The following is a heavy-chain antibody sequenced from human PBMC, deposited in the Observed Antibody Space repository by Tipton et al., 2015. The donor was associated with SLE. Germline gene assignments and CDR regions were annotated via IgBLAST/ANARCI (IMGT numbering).Heavy chain of an antibody. Sequence: TLSLTCAVYGGSFSGYHWSWIRQPPGKGLEWIGEINHSGSTNYNPSLKSRVTISVDTSKNQFSLKLSSVTAADTAVYYCARALVLRFSGVVYYFDLWGRGTLVTVSS. CDR3: ARALVLRFSGVVYYFDL. CDR1: GGSFSGYH. J-gene: IGHJ2*01. V-gene: IGHV4-34*01. D-gene: IGHD3-3*01. CDR2: INHSGST.